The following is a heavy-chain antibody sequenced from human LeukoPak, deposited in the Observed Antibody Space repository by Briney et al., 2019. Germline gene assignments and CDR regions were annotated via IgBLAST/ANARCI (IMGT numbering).Heavy chain of an antibody. CDR2: ISGSGGST. V-gene: IGHV3-23*01. Sequence: GGSLRLSCAASGFTFSSYAMSWVRQAPGKGLEWVSAISGSGGSTYYADSVKGRFTISRDNSKNTLYLQMNSLRAEDTAVYYCARGIWGSYAPGYWGQGTLVTVSS. CDR1: GFTFSSYA. CDR3: ARGIWGSYAPGY. D-gene: IGHD3-16*01. J-gene: IGHJ4*02.